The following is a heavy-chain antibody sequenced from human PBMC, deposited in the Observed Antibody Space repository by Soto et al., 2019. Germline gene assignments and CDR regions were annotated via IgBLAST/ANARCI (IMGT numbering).Heavy chain of an antibody. Sequence: TSETLSLTCTVSGGSISSGGYYWSWIRQHPGKGLEWIGYIYYSGSTYYNPSLKSRVTISVDTSKNQFSLKLSSVTAADTAVYYCAGHSSSWQNDAFDIWGQGTMVTVSS. CDR1: GGSISSGGYY. J-gene: IGHJ3*02. V-gene: IGHV4-31*03. CDR3: AGHSSSWQNDAFDI. CDR2: IYYSGST. D-gene: IGHD6-13*01.